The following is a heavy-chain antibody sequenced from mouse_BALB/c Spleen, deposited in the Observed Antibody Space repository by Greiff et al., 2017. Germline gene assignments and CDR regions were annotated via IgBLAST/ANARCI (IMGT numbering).Heavy chain of an antibody. CDR2: ISSGGGNT. D-gene: IGHD2-14*01. V-gene: IGHV5-9*03. Sequence: EVKLVESGGGLVKPGGSLKLSCAASGFTFSSYTMSWVRQTPEKRLEWVATISSGGGNTYYPDSVKGRFTISRDNAKNNLYLQMSSLRSEDTALYYCARQVLFAYWGQGTLVTVSA. CDR3: ARQVLFAY. CDR1: GFTFSSYT. J-gene: IGHJ3*01.